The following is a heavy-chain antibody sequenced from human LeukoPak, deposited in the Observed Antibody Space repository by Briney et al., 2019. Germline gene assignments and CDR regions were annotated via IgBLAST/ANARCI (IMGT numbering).Heavy chain of an antibody. J-gene: IGHJ4*02. V-gene: IGHV4-39*01. Sequence: SETLSLTCTVSGGSISSRSYYWGWIRQPPGKGLVWIGKISDSGNSYYSPSLRSRVTISIDTSKNQCALKLSSVTATDTAVYYCARGEKVRDYFDYWGQGTLVTVSS. CDR3: ARGEKVRDYFDY. CDR1: GGSISSRSYY. D-gene: IGHD3-16*01. CDR2: ISDSGNS.